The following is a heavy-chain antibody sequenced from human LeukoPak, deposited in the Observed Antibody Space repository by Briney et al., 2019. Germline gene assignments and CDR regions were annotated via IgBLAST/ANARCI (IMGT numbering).Heavy chain of an antibody. Sequence: SETLSLTCAVSGGSISSNDYSWSWIRQPPGKGLEWIGYIYHGGSTYYNPSLKSRVTISVDRSKNQFSLKLTSVTAADTAVYYCARAPYGCNSAFDYWGQGTLVTVSS. CDR2: IYHGGST. CDR1: GGSISSNDYS. CDR3: ARAPYGCNSAFDY. V-gene: IGHV4-30-2*01. J-gene: IGHJ4*02. D-gene: IGHD4-23*01.